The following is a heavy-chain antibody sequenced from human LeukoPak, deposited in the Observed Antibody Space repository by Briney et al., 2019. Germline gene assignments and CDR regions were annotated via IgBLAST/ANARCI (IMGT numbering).Heavy chain of an antibody. CDR2: NSYSGST. V-gene: IGHV4-59*08. CDR1: GGSISSYY. CDR3: ARLSGSSLDY. Sequence: SETLSLTCTVSGGSISSYYRSWIRQPAGKGLEWIGFNSYSGSTNYNPSLKSRVTISVDTSKHQLSLKLSSVTAADTAVYYCARLSGSSLDYWGQGTLVTVSS. D-gene: IGHD6-13*01. J-gene: IGHJ4*02.